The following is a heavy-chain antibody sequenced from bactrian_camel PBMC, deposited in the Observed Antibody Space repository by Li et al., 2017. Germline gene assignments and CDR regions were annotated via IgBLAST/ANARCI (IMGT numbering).Heavy chain of an antibody. Sequence: VQLVESGGGLVQPGGSLRLSCLASGFTFRTTYMHRFRQAPGKGLECVAGIFQDGTKTNYAYFVKGRFTISRDNTKRVLYLQLNSLKTEDTAKYICAKGIQKCPGSYCRPEGQGTQVTVS. CDR2: IFQDGTKT. V-gene: IGHV3S6*01. CDR1: GFTFRTTY. D-gene: IGHD2*01. J-gene: IGHJ4*01.